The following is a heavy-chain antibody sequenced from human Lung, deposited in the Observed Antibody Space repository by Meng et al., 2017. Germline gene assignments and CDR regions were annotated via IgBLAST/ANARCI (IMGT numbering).Heavy chain of an antibody. D-gene: IGHD1-26*01. CDR3: ARPHGVVGASWLYYFDH. Sequence: QVQLVQSGAEVREPGASVKVSCKASGYTFIGYYIHWVRQAPGQGLEWMGRINPNSGGTNYAEKFQGRVTMTRDTSISTAYMELSRLSSDDTAVYYCARPHGVVGASWLYYFDHWAQGTLVTVSS. CDR1: GYTFIGYY. J-gene: IGHJ4*02. V-gene: IGHV1-2*06. CDR2: INPNSGGT.